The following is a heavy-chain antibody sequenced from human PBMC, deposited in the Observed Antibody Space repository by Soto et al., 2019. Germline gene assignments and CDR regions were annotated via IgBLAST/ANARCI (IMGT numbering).Heavy chain of an antibody. Sequence: GGSLRLSCAASGFTFSSYAMHWVRQAPGKGLEWVAVISYDGSNKYYADSVKGRFTISRDNSKNTLYLQMNSLRAEDTAVYYCARDPRPYGSGPYYFDYWGQGTLVTVSS. CDR3: ARDPRPYGSGPYYFDY. D-gene: IGHD3-10*01. CDR1: GFTFSSYA. V-gene: IGHV3-30-3*01. CDR2: ISYDGSNK. J-gene: IGHJ4*02.